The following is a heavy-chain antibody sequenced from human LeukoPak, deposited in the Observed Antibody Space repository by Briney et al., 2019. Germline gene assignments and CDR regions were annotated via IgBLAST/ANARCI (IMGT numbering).Heavy chain of an antibody. CDR2: ISTSGST. Sequence: SETLSLTCTVSGGSISSYYWSWIRQPAGKGLEWIGRISTSGSTNYNPSLKSRVTMSVDTSNNQFSLKLSSVTAADTAVYYCARVSHYYDSSGYYYVRAFDIWGQGTVVTVSS. V-gene: IGHV4-4*07. CDR1: GGSISSYY. CDR3: ARVSHYYDSSGYYYVRAFDI. D-gene: IGHD3-22*01. J-gene: IGHJ3*02.